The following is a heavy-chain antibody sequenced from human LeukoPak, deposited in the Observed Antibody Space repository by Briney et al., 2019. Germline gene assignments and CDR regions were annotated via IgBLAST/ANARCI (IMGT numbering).Heavy chain of an antibody. CDR3: IADTPPWNPYGLDY. CDR1: GFTFSSAW. J-gene: IGHJ4*02. Sequence: GGSLRLSCAPSGFTFSSAWMHWVRQAPGKGLEWVGRIKSKVDGGTTDYAAPVKGRFTISRDDLENMLYLQMNSLKTEDTAVYYCIADTPPWNPYGLDYWGQGTLVTVSS. V-gene: IGHV3-15*07. D-gene: IGHD1-1*01. CDR2: IKSKVDGGTT.